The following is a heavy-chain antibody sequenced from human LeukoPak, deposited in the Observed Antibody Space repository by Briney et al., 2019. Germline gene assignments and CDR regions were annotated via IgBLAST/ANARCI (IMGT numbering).Heavy chain of an antibody. CDR1: GFTFKKYA. V-gene: IGHV3-23*01. J-gene: IGHJ4*02. CDR2: ISASGGST. D-gene: IGHD3-10*01. CDR3: AKKAVYGSGSYYFDY. Sequence: GGSLRLSCAASGFTFKKYAMDWVRQAPGKGLEWVSSISASGGSTDYADSVKGRFTISRDNSKNTLYLQMSSLRAEDTAIYYCAKKAVYGSGSYYFDYWGQGTLVTVSS.